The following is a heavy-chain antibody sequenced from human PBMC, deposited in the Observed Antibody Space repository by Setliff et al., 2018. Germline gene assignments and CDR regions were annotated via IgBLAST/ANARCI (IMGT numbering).Heavy chain of an antibody. CDR3: ARADVVVVAATHNDY. D-gene: IGHD2-15*01. V-gene: IGHV1-18*01. Sequence: ASVTVSCTASGYTFTSYGISWVRQAPGQGLEWMGWISAYNGNTNYAQKLQGRVTMTTDTSTSTAYMELRSLRSDDTAVYYCARADVVVVAATHNDYWGQGTLVTVSS. J-gene: IGHJ4*02. CDR1: GYTFTSYG. CDR2: ISAYNGNT.